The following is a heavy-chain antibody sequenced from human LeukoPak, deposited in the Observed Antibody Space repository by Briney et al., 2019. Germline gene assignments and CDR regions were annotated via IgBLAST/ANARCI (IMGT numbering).Heavy chain of an antibody. D-gene: IGHD2-2*01. CDR2: IIPIFGTA. Sequence: SVKVSCKASGGTFSSYAISWVRQAPGQGLEWMGGIIPIFGTANYAQKLQGRVTMTTDTSTSTAYMELRSPRSDDTAVYYCARGLYQLTQLDYWGQGTLVTVSS. J-gene: IGHJ4*02. CDR3: ARGLYQLTQLDY. CDR1: GGTFSSYA. V-gene: IGHV1-69*05.